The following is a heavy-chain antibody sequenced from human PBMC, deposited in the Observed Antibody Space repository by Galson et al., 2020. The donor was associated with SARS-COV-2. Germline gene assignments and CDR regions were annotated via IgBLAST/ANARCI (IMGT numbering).Heavy chain of an antibody. CDR2: ILYRGST. CDR3: ARHGVVPAAMLGSGGMDV. Sequence: ETSETLSLTCTVSGGSISSYYWSWIRQPPGKGLEWIGYILYRGSTNYNPSLKSRVTISIDTSKKQISLRLSSVTAADTAVYYCARHGVVPAAMLGSGGMDVWGQGTTVTVSS. J-gene: IGHJ6*02. D-gene: IGHD2-2*01. CDR1: GGSISSYY. V-gene: IGHV4-59*08.